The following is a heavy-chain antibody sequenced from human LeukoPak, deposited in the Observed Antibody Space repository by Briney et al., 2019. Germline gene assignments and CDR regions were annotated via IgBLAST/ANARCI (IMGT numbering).Heavy chain of an antibody. V-gene: IGHV1-69*04. J-gene: IGHJ5*02. CDR2: IIPILGIA. Sequence: VASVKVSCKASGGTFSSYAISWVRQAPGQGLEWMGRIIPILGIANYTQKFQGRVTITADKSTSTAYMELSSLRSEDTAVYYCARGGDRPMVRGVKYPGAAWFDPWGQGTLVTVSS. D-gene: IGHD3-10*01. CDR3: ARGGDRPMVRGVKYPGAAWFDP. CDR1: GGTFSSYA.